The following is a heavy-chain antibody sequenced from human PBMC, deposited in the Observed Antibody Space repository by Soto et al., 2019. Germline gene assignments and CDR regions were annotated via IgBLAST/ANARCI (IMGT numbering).Heavy chain of an antibody. CDR1: GFTFSDYA. CDR3: AKGGRQWLVTSDFNY. V-gene: IGHV3-30*18. J-gene: IGHJ4*02. D-gene: IGHD6-19*01. CDR2: VSHDGRNT. Sequence: VQLVESGGGVVQPGRSLRLSCAASGFTFSDYAMHWVRQAPGKGLEWVAVVSHDGRNTHYADSVKGRFTISRDSSKNTVSLEMTGLRAEDTAVYSCAKGGRQWLVTSDFNYWGQGALVTVSP.